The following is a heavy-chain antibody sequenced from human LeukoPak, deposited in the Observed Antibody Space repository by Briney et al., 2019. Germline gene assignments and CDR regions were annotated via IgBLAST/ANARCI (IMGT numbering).Heavy chain of an antibody. V-gene: IGHV3-74*01. CDR3: VREDKWNDFS. CDR2: INSDGSST. CDR1: GFTFSRYW. J-gene: IGHJ5*02. Sequence: PGGSLRLSCVGSGFTFSRYWMHWVRPAPGNGLVWVSRINSDGSSTAYADSVKGRFTISKANAKNTLFLQMNSLRVEDTAVYYCVREDKWNDFSWGQGTLVTVSS. D-gene: IGHD1-1*01.